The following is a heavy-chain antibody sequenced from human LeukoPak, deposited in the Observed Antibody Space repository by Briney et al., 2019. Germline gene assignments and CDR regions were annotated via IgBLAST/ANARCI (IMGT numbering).Heavy chain of an antibody. CDR3: ARVSYILDYGMDV. V-gene: IGHV3-48*01. D-gene: IGHD2-21*01. J-gene: IGHJ6*02. CDR2: ISSSSSTI. CDR1: GFTFSSYS. Sequence: GGSLRLSCAASGFTFSSYSMNWVRQAPGKGLEWVSHISSSSSTIYYADSVKGRFTISRDNAKNSLYLQMNSLRAEDTAVYYCARVSYILDYGMDVWGQGTTVTVSS.